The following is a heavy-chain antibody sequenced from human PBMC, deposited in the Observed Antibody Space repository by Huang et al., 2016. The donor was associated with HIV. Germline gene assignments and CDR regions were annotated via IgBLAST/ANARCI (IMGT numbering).Heavy chain of an antibody. Sequence: QVELVQSGAEVKRPGASVRVSCKAAGYIFTKYVINWVRQAPGQGLEWMGGISAYNGNTNDAEKFQGKVTLTRDTSATTAYMELRDVTSADTAVYYCARDHWYPLQNWFDLWGQGTLVTVSS. V-gene: IGHV1-18*01. CDR1: GYIFTKYV. D-gene: IGHD1-1*01. CDR2: ISAYNGNT. CDR3: ARDHWYPLQNWFDL. J-gene: IGHJ5*01.